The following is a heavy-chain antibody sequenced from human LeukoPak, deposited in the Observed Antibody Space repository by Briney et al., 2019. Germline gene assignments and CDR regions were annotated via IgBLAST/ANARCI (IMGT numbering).Heavy chain of an antibody. V-gene: IGHV1-8*01. CDR2: MIPIGGKT. CDR3: ARVRGAGLDY. CDR1: GYTFTTYD. Sequence: ASVTVSCKASGYTFTTYDIHWVRQAPGQGLEWMGWMIPIGGKTGYAQNFQGRVTMTWNTAISTAYMELNSLRSDDTAVYFCARVRGAGLDYWGQGTLVTVSS. D-gene: IGHD3-10*01. J-gene: IGHJ4*02.